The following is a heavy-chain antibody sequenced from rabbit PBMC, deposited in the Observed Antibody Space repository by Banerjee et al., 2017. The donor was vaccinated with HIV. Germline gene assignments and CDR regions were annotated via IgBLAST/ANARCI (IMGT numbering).Heavy chain of an antibody. CDR3: SRAAYVCSIRPVNL. V-gene: IGHV1S40*01. D-gene: IGHD1-1*01. CDR2: IVSGSGST. Sequence: QSLEESGGDLVKPGASLTLTCTASGFSFSSNDYMCWVRQAPGKGPEWIAGIVSGSGSTLYASWAKGRFTISKPSATTVTSQMTSLTAGDTATYFFSRAAYVCSIRPVNLGGPGTLVTVS. CDR1: GFSFSSNDY. J-gene: IGHJ4*01.